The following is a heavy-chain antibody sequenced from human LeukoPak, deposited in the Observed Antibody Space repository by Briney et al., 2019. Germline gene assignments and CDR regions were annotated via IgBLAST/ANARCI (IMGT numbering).Heavy chain of an antibody. CDR3: AAVTTYDQYFQH. D-gene: IGHD4-17*01. CDR1: GYTFTGYY. CDR2: INPNSGGT. Sequence: GASVKLSCKASGYTFTGYYMHWVRQAPGQGLEWMGWINPNSGGTNYAQKFQGRVTMTRDTSISTAYMELSRLRSDGTAGYYCAAVTTYDQYFQHWGQGTLVTVS. V-gene: IGHV1-2*02. J-gene: IGHJ1*01.